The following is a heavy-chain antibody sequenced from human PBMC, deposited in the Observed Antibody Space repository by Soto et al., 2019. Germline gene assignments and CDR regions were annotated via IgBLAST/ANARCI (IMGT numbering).Heavy chain of an antibody. J-gene: IGHJ6*02. V-gene: IGHV1-69*12. CDR3: AICAGWSGYYSARIYYYYNGMAV. Sequence: QVQLVQSGAAVKKPGSSVKVSCKASGGTFSSYAISWVRQAPGQGLEWMGGIIPILGTANSAKKFKGRVTITADESTSTAYMDLSSLRSEDTGVYDGAICAGWSGYYSARIYYYYNGMAVWGQGTTVTVSS. D-gene: IGHD3-3*01. CDR1: GGTFSSYA. CDR2: IIPILGTA.